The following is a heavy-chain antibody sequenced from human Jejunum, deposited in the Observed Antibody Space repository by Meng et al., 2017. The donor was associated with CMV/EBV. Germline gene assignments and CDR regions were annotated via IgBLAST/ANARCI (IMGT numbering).Heavy chain of an antibody. Sequence: QVQLQESGPRLVKPSETLSLTGTVPGVSINFYSWSWIRQSAGKGLEWIGRIYSSGNTRYNPSLKSRVTMSVDTSKNQFSLTLTSVTAADTAVYYCARAFTITGSPGIMGDWFDTWGQGALVTVSS. D-gene: IGHD1-20*01. CDR2: IYSSGNT. V-gene: IGHV4-4*07. J-gene: IGHJ5*02. CDR1: GVSINFYS. CDR3: ARAFTITGSPGIMGDWFDT.